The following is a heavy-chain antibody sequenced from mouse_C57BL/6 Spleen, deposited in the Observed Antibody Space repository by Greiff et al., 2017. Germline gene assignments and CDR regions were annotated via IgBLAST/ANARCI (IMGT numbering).Heavy chain of an antibody. J-gene: IGHJ2*01. D-gene: IGHD1-1*01. CDR1: GYTFTSYW. CDR2: IHPNSGST. Sequence: VQLQQPGAELVKPGASVQLSCKASGYTFTSYWMHWVKQRPGQGLEWIGMIHPNSGSTNYNEKFKSKATLTVDKTSSTAYMQLSSLASEDSAVYYCARDYGSSSDFDYWGQGTTRTVSS. V-gene: IGHV1-64*01. CDR3: ARDYGSSSDFDY.